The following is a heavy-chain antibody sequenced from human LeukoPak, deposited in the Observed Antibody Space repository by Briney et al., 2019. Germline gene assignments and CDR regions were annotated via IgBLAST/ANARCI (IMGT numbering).Heavy chain of an antibody. V-gene: IGHV3-48*01. J-gene: IGHJ5*02. CDR1: GFTFSSYS. Sequence: GGSLRLSCAASGFTFSSYSMNWVRQAPGKGLEWVSYISSSSSTIYYADSVKGRFTISRDNAKNSLYLQMNSLRAEDTAVYYCAREYYGSESYLRFDPWGQGTLVTVSS. D-gene: IGHD3-10*01. CDR3: AREYYGSESYLRFDP. CDR2: ISSSSSTI.